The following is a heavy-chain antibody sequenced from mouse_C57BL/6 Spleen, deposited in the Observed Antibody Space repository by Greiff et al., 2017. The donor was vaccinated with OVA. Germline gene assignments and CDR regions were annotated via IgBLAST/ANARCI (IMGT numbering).Heavy chain of an antibody. Sequence: QVQLQQPGAELVRPGSSVKLSCKASGYTFTSYWMHWVKQRPIQGLEWIGNIDPSGSDTHYNEKFKDKATLTVDKSSSTAYMQLSSLTSEDAAVYYCAIEDDYSWFAYWGQGTLVTVAA. CDR3: AIEDDYSWFAY. CDR1: GYTFTSYW. D-gene: IGHD2-4*01. CDR2: IDPSGSDT. V-gene: IGHV1-52*01. J-gene: IGHJ3*01.